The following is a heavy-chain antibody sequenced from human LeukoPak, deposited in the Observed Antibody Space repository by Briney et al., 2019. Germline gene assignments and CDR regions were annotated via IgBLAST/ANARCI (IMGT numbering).Heavy chain of an antibody. CDR2: INDNGKSI. CDR3: VKDPWGVDH. J-gene: IGHJ5*02. CDR1: GFTFSSYV. Sequence: GGSLRLSCLGYGFTFSSYVMHWIRQAPGKGLEYVSAINDNGKSIYYADSVKGRFTISRDNSKNTLYLQMSSLRPEDTAVYYCVKDPWGVDHWGQGTLVTVSS. D-gene: IGHD7-27*01. V-gene: IGHV3-64D*06.